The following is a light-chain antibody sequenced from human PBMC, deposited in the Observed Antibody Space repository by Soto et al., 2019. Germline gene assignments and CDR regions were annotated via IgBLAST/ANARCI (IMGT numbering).Light chain of an antibody. CDR2: LNSDGSH. V-gene: IGLV4-69*01. CDR1: SGHSSYA. CDR3: QTWGSGIHVV. J-gene: IGLJ2*01. Sequence: QPVLTQSPSASASLGASVKLTCTLSSGHSSYAIAWHQQQPEKGPRYLMRLNSDGSHSKGDGIPDRFSGSSSGAERYLTISRLQSEDEADYYGQTWGSGIHVVFGGGTQLTVL.